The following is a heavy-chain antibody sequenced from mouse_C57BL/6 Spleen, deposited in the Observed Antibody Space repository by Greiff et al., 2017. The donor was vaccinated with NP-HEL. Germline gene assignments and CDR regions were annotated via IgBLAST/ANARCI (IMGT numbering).Heavy chain of an antibody. CDR3: ARDRVYYSNYVGYFDY. Sequence: EVKLMESGPGLVKPSQSLSLTCSVTGYSITSGYYWNWIRQFPGNKLEWMGYISYDGSNNYNPSLKNRISITRDTSKNQFFLKLNSVTTEDTATYYCARDRVYYSNYVGYFDYWGQGTTLTVSS. CDR2: ISYDGSN. J-gene: IGHJ2*01. CDR1: GYSITSGYY. D-gene: IGHD2-5*01. V-gene: IGHV3-6*01.